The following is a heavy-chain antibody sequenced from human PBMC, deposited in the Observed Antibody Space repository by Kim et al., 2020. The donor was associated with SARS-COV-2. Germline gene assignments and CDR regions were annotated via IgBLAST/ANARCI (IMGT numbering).Heavy chain of an antibody. Sequence: SETLSLTCTVSGGSISSYYWSWIRQPPGKGLEWIGYIYYSGSTNYNPSLKSRVTISVDTSKNQFSLKLSSVTAADTAVYYCARGWGIAVAMTNLYYYYGMDVWGQGTTVTVSS. CDR3: ARGWGIAVAMTNLYYYYGMDV. J-gene: IGHJ6*02. CDR2: IYYSGST. D-gene: IGHD6-19*01. CDR1: GGSISSYY. V-gene: IGHV4-59*13.